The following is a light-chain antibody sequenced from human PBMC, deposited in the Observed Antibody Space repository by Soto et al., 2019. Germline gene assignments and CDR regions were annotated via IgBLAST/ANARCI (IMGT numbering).Light chain of an antibody. J-gene: IGKJ5*01. CDR2: DAS. Sequence: EIVLTQSPATLSLSPGEGATLSCRVSQSIHNQLVWYQQKPGHAPRLVIYDASRRATGIPARFSGSGSGTDFTLTISSLEPEDFALYYCQQRNTWPPSFGQGTRLDIK. CDR3: QQRNTWPPS. CDR1: QSIHNQ. V-gene: IGKV3-11*01.